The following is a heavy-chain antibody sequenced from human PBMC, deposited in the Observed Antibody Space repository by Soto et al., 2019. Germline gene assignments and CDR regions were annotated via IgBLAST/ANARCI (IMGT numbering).Heavy chain of an antibody. Sequence: ASVKVSCKASGYTFTTRGISWMRQAPGQGLEWMGWINADNGNTKYEQRLQGRVTMTTDTSTSTAYMELRSLGSDDTAVYYCARGVRSDYGDLYDAFDIWGQGTKVTVSS. CDR2: INADNGNT. V-gene: IGHV1-18*01. J-gene: IGHJ3*02. CDR3: ARGVRSDYGDLYDAFDI. CDR1: GYTFTTRG. D-gene: IGHD4-17*01.